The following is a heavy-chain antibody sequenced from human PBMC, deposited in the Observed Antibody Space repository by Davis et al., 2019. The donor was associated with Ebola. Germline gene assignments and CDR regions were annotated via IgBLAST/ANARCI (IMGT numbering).Heavy chain of an antibody. CDR2: ISSDSDYL. V-gene: IGHV3-21*01. J-gene: IGHJ6*02. CDR3: ARDRPLDFFFGDYYGMDV. D-gene: IGHD3-16*01. CDR1: GFIFSTYS. Sequence: GESLKISCAASGFIFSTYSMSWVRQAPGKGLEWVSSISSDSDYLYYADAAKGRFTISRDNAKNSLYLQMNSLRAEDTAVYYCARDRPLDFFFGDYYGMDVWGQGATVTVSS.